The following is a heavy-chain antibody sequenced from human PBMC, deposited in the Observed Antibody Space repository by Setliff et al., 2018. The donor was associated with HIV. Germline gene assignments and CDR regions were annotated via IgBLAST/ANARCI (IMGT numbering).Heavy chain of an antibody. CDR2: ISYSGTT. CDR3: ARHGSRFSAISV. V-gene: IGHV4-59*08. Sequence: SETLSLTCTASGAFSSISSYHWGWIRQSPGKGLEWIGQISYSGTTNYNPSLTSRVSISVDTSNNRFSLNLTSVTAADAAVYYCARHGSRFSAISVWGKGTTVTVSS. CDR1: GAFSSISSYH. D-gene: IGHD1-26*01. J-gene: IGHJ6*04.